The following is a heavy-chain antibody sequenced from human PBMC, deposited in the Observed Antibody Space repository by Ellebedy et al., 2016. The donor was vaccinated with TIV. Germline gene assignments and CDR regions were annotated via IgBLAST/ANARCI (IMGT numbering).Heavy chain of an antibody. CDR2: IEPSGGTT. D-gene: IGHD6-6*01. Sequence: AASVKVSCKASGYTFTNYYMHWVRQAPGQGLERMGIIEPSGGTTNYAQKFQGRVTVTRDTSTSTVYMELRSLRSEDTAVYYCAREDLLPSSSSHHYGIDVWGQGTTVTVSS. CDR1: GYTFTNYY. CDR3: AREDLLPSSSSHHYGIDV. V-gene: IGHV1-46*01. J-gene: IGHJ6*02.